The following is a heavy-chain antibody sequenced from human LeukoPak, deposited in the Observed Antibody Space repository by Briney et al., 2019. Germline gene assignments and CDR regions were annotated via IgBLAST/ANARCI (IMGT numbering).Heavy chain of an antibody. CDR1: GFTFSTYW. CDR3: ARVTTRGFDY. CDR2: INGDGSST. D-gene: IGHD4-17*01. J-gene: IGHJ4*02. V-gene: IGHV3-74*01. Sequence: GGSLRLSCAASGFTFSTYWMHWVRQAPGGGLVWVSRINGDGSSTSYADSVKGRFTISRDNAKNTLYLQMNSLRAEDTAVYYCARVTTRGFDYWSQGTLVTVSS.